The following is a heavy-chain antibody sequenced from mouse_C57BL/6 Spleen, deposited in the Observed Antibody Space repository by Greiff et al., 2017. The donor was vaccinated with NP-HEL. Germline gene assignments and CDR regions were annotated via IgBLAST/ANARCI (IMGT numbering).Heavy chain of an antibody. V-gene: IGHV1-26*01. Sequence: VQLQQSGPELVKPGASVKISCKASGYTFTDYYMNWVKQSHGKSLEWIGDINPNNGGTSYNQKFKGKATLTVDKSSSTAYMELRSLTSEDSAVYYCARAWGNSWFAYWGQGTLVTVSA. CDR3: ARAWGNSWFAY. CDR1: GYTFTDYY. D-gene: IGHD2-1*01. CDR2: INPNNGGT. J-gene: IGHJ3*01.